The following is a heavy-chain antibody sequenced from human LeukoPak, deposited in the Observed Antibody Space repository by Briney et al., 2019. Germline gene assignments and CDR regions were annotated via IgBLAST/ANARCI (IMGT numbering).Heavy chain of an antibody. CDR2: ISSSRSYR. CDR1: GFTFSSYS. CDR3: ARVRGRYYSSRSYTPAIYYAMDV. V-gene: IGHV3-21*01. Sequence: GGSLRLSCAASGFTFSSYSMNWVRQAPGKGLEWVSSISSSRSYRYYADSVKGRFTISRDNAKNSLYLQVNSLRTEDTAVYYWARVRGRYYSSRSYTPAIYYAMDVWGKGTPVTVSS. J-gene: IGHJ6*04. D-gene: IGHD3-10*01.